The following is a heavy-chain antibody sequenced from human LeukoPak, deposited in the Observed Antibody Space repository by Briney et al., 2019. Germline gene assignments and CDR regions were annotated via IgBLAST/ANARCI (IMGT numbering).Heavy chain of an antibody. J-gene: IGHJ4*02. CDR2: IYYSGST. CDR3: ARDGPWKSDC. V-gene: IGHV4-39*02. Sequence: PSETLSLTCTVSGGSISSSSYYWGWIRQPPGKGLEWIGGIYYSGSTYYNPSLKSRVTISVDSSRSHFFLQLTSATAADTAVYFCARDGPWKSDCWGRGTLVTVSS. CDR1: GGSISSSSYY. D-gene: IGHD1-1*01.